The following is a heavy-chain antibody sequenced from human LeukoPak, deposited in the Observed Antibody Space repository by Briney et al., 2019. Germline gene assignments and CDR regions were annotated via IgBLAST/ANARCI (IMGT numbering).Heavy chain of an antibody. Sequence: GGSLRLSCAASGFTFSSYAMSWVRQALGKGLEWVSAISGSGGSTYYADSVKGRFTISGDNSKNTLYLQMNSLRAEDTAVYYCATGGTGGYSYGNQYYFDYWGQGTLVTVSS. D-gene: IGHD5-18*01. J-gene: IGHJ4*02. CDR3: ATGGTGGYSYGNQYYFDY. CDR1: GFTFSSYA. CDR2: ISGSGGST. V-gene: IGHV3-23*01.